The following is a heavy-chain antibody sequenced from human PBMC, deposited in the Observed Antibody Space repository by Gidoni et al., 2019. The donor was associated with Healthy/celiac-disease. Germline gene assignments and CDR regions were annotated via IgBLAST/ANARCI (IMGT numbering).Heavy chain of an antibody. CDR2: IKQDGSEK. CDR3: AREGYYDSIGENY. J-gene: IGHJ4*02. V-gene: IGHV3-7*03. D-gene: IGHD3-22*01. CDR1: GFTFSSYW. Sequence: EVQLVESGGGLVQPGGSLRLSCAASGFTFSSYWMSWVRQAPGKGLEWVANIKQDGSEKYYVDSVKGRFTISRDNAKNSLYLQMNSLRAEDTAVYYCAREGYYDSIGENYWGQGTLVTVSS.